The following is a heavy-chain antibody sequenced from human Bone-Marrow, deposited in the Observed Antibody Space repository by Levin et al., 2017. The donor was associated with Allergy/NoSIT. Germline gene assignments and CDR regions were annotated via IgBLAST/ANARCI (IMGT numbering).Heavy chain of an antibody. V-gene: IGHV3-23*01. D-gene: IGHD2-8*02. CDR1: GFSFNSYA. Sequence: GESLKISCAVSGFSFNSYAMSWVRQAPEKGLEWVSSISGLDGSKHIADSVKGRFTISRDSSKNTLYLQMDSLRAEDTAIYYCAKGFTVYYYY. CDR3: AKGFTVYYYY. J-gene: IGHJ6*03. CDR2: ISGLDGSK.